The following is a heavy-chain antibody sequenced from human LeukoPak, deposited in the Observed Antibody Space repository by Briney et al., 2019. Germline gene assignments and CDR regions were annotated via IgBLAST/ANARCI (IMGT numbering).Heavy chain of an antibody. CDR3: ARDAYSGYDSPGDY. D-gene: IGHD5-12*01. CDR2: IWYDGSNK. J-gene: IGHJ4*02. V-gene: IGHV3-33*01. CDR1: GFTFSSYG. Sequence: GGSLRLSCAASGFTFSSYGMHWVRQAPGKGLEWVAVIWYDGSNKYYADSVKGRFTISRDNSKNTLYLQMNSLRAGDTAVYYCARDAYSGYDSPGDYWGQGTLVTVSS.